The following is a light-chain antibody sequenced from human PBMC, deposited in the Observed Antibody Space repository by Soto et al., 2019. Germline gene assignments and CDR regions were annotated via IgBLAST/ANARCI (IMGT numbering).Light chain of an antibody. CDR2: GAY. J-gene: IGKJ1*01. Sequence: EIVSTQSPGTLSLSPGARDTLSCRASQSVSSSYLAWYQQKPGQAHRLLIYGAYSRATGIQDRFSGSGSGTDFTLTIRRLEPEDFAVYYCKQYGSSPQTFGQGTKVDIK. V-gene: IGKV3-20*01. CDR1: QSVSSSY. CDR3: KQYGSSPQT.